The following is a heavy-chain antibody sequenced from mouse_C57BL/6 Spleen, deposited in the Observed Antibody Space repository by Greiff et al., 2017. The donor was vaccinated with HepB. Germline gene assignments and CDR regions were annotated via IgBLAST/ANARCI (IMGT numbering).Heavy chain of an antibody. CDR3: ARCPITTVVEEGFAY. V-gene: IGHV1-81*01. CDR2: IYPRSGNT. D-gene: IGHD1-1*01. J-gene: IGHJ3*01. Sequence: QVQLQQSGAELARPGASVKLSCKASGYTFTSYGISWVKQRTGQGLEWIGEIYPRSGNTYYNEKFKGKATLTADKSSSTAYMELRSLTSEDSAVYFCARCPITTVVEEGFAYWGQGTLVTVSA. CDR1: GYTFTSYG.